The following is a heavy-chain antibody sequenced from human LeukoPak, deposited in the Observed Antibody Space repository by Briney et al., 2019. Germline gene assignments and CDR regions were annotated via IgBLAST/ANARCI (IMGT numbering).Heavy chain of an antibody. D-gene: IGHD1-7*01. Sequence: PSQTLSLTCTVSGGSISSGGYYWSWIRQHPGKGLEWIGYIYYSGSTYYNPSLKSRVTISVDTPKNQFSLKLSSVTAADTAVYYCARVPELRSWFDPWGQGTLVTVSS. V-gene: IGHV4-31*03. J-gene: IGHJ5*02. CDR2: IYYSGST. CDR3: ARVPELRSWFDP. CDR1: GGSISSGGYY.